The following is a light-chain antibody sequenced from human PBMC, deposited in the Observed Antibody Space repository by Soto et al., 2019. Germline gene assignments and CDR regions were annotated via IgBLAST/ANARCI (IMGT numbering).Light chain of an antibody. CDR1: QSVSSN. CDR3: QQYDNWPPWT. CDR2: GAS. V-gene: IGKV3-15*01. Sequence: EIVMTQSPATLSVSPGERATLSCRASQSVSSNLAWYHQKPDQAPRLLIYGASTRATGIPARFSGSTSGTEFTRTISSRQSEDFAVYYCQQYDNWPPWTFGQGTKAEIK. J-gene: IGKJ1*01.